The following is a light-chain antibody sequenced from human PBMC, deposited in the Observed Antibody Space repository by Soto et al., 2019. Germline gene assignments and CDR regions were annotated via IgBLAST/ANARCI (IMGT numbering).Light chain of an antibody. CDR1: QAISSN. CDR3: LQHNSYPWT. CDR2: GAS. Sequence: EIVMSQSPATLSVSRGERATLSCRANQAISSNLAWYQQKPGQAPRLLIYGASTRATGIPARFSGSGSGTEFTLTISSLQPEDFATYYCLQHNSYPWTFGQGTKVDIK. J-gene: IGKJ1*01. V-gene: IGKV3-15*01.